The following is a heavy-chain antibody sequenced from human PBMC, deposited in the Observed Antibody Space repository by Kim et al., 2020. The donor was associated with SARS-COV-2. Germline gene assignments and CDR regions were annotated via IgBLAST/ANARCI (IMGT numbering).Heavy chain of an antibody. J-gene: IGHJ6*03. CDR2: ISYDGSNK. CDR1: GFTFSSYA. D-gene: IGHD2-21*02. CDR3: ASCGGDCYDLLYYYYYM. V-gene: IGHV3-30*04. Sequence: GGSLRLSCAASGFTFSSYAMHWVRQAPGKGLEWVAVISYDGSNKYYADSVKGRFTISRDNSKNTLYLQMNSLRAEDTAVYYCASCGGDCYDLLYYYYYM.